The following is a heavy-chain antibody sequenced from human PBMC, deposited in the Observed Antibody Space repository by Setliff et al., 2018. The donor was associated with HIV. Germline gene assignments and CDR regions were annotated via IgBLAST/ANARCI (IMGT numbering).Heavy chain of an antibody. CDR1: GYTFTNYG. CDR2: ITADNGNT. J-gene: IGHJ3*02. D-gene: IGHD2-8*01. Sequence: GASVKVSCKASGYTFTNYGITWVRQAPGQGLEWMGWITADNGNTNYAQRFKGRVTMTSDTSTSTAYMELSSLRSEDTAVYYCATKVYCTNGVCLDAFDIWGQGTMVTVSS. CDR3: ATKVYCTNGVCLDAFDI. V-gene: IGHV1-18*01.